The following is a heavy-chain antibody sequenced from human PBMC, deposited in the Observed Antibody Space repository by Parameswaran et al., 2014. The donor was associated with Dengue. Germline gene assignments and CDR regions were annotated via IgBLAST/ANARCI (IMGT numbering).Heavy chain of an antibody. D-gene: IGHD3-22*01. J-gene: IGHJ4*02. CDR3: VRDGDYDSRGHWGQRGDYYFDS. CDR2: ISTYNSKT. V-gene: IGHV1-18*01. Sequence: SWVRQAPGQGLEWMGWISTYNSKTKYAQNVQGRVTMTTDTSTSTAYVELRSLRSDDTAVYYCVRDGDYDSRGHWGQRGDYYFDSWGQGTLVTVSS.